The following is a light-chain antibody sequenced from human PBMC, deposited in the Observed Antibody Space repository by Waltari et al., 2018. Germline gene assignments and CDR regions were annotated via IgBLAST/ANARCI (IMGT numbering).Light chain of an antibody. CDR2: DAS. J-gene: IGKJ4*01. CDR1: KSVDTY. CDR3: RQRSNWVT. Sequence: EIVLTQSPATLSLSPGERASLSCRASKSVDTYLAWYQQKPGQAPRLLIYDASNRATGIPARFSGSGSGTDFTLTISSLEPEDFAVYYCRQRSNWVTFGGGTKVEIK. V-gene: IGKV3-11*01.